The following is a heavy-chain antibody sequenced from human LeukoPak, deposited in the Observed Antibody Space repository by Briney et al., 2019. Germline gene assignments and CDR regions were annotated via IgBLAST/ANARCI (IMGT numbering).Heavy chain of an antibody. V-gene: IGHV4-34*01. CDR1: GGSFSGYY. CDR2: INHSGST. Sequence: PSENLSLTCAVYGGSFSGYYWSWIRQPPGKGLEWIGEINHSGSTNYNPSLKSRVTISVDTSKNQFSLKLSSVTAADTAVYYCARGRRYSSSWAKNWFDPWGQGTLVTVSS. J-gene: IGHJ5*02. CDR3: ARGRRYSSSWAKNWFDP. D-gene: IGHD6-13*01.